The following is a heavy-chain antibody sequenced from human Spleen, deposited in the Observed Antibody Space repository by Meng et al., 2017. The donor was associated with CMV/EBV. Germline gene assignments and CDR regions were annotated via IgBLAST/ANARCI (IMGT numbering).Heavy chain of an antibody. CDR1: GFTFSSYA. V-gene: IGHV3-23*01. J-gene: IGHJ4*02. Sequence: SLRLSCAASGFTFSSYAMSWVRQAPGKGLEWVSGISGSGGGTYYADAVKGRFTISRDNSKNTLYLQINSLRAEDTAIYYCGRYISPDYWGQGTLVTVSS. CDR2: ISGSGGGT. D-gene: IGHD2-2*02. CDR3: GRYISPDY.